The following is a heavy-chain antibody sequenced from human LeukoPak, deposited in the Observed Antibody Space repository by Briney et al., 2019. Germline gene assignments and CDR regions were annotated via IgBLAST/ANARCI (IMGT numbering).Heavy chain of an antibody. CDR1: GGSISSGGYY. D-gene: IGHD1-26*01. J-gene: IGHJ6*03. Sequence: SQTLSLTCTVSGGSISSGGYYWSWIRQHPGTGLEWIGYIYYSGSTYYNPSLKSRVTISVDTSKNQFSLKLSSVTAADTAVYYCARVYWDNYYYYYMDVWGKGTTVTVSS. CDR2: IYYSGST. CDR3: ARVYWDNYYYYYMDV. V-gene: IGHV4-31*03.